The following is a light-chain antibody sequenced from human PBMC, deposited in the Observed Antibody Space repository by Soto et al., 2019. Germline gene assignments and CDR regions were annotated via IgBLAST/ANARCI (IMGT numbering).Light chain of an antibody. J-gene: IGKJ1*01. CDR1: QSISRQ. CDR2: QAS. Sequence: DIQMTQSPPTLSASVGDRVSITCRASQSISRQLAWYQQKPGKAPNLLIYQASNLETGVQSRFTGSGSGTEFTLTISSLQPDELATDYYIRYQSYWTFGQGTKVEVK. CDR3: IRYQSYWT. V-gene: IGKV1-5*03.